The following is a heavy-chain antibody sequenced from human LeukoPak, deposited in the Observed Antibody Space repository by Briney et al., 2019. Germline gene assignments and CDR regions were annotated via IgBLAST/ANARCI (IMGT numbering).Heavy chain of an antibody. V-gene: IGHV4-34*01. CDR2: INHSGSS. J-gene: IGHJ4*02. CDR1: GGSFSGYY. Sequence: SETLSLTCAVYGGSFSGYYWSWIRQPPGKGLEWIGEINHSGSSNYNPSLKSRVTISVDTSKNQFSLKLSSVTAADTAVYYCARAYCSGGSCYFDYWGQGTLVTVSS. CDR3: ARAYCSGGSCYFDY. D-gene: IGHD2-15*01.